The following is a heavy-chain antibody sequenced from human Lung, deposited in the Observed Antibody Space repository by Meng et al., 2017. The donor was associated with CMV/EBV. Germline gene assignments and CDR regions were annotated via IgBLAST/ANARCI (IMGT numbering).Heavy chain of an antibody. CDR3: TRDHLMYSSYSSLDA. CDR2: ISDDGSSK. D-gene: IGHD6-19*01. V-gene: IGHV3-30*03. J-gene: IGHJ5*02. Sequence: GGSXRLXCAASGFPFSSYSMHWVRQAPGKGLEWVAIISDDGSSKNYADSVKGRFTVSRDNPKNTLYLEMINLRAEDTAMYYCTRDHLMYSSYSSLDAWGQGAXVTVSS. CDR1: GFPFSSYS.